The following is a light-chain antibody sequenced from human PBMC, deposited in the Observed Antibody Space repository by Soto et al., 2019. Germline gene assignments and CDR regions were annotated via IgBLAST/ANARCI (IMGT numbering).Light chain of an antibody. CDR1: HSVDRN. Sequence: EIVMTQSPGTLSVSTEEVAKLYCRASHSVDRNLAWYQQKPGQAPRLLIYGASTRATGIPARFSGSGSGTEFTLTISSLQSEDFAVYYCQQYNNWPWTCGQGTKGDIK. V-gene: IGKV3-15*01. J-gene: IGKJ1*01. CDR2: GAS. CDR3: QQYNNWPWT.